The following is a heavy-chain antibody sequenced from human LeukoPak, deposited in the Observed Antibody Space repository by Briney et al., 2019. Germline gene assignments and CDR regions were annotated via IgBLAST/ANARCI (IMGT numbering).Heavy chain of an antibody. Sequence: PGGSLRISCAASGFTVSSNYMSWVRQAPGKGLEWVSVIYSGGSTYYADSVKGRFTISRDNSKNTLYLQMNSLRAEDTAVYYCARAPIYCGSTSCYASYFDYWGQGTLVTVSS. CDR2: IYSGGST. CDR1: GFTVSSNY. V-gene: IGHV3-53*01. CDR3: ARAPIYCGSTSCYASYFDY. D-gene: IGHD2-2*01. J-gene: IGHJ4*02.